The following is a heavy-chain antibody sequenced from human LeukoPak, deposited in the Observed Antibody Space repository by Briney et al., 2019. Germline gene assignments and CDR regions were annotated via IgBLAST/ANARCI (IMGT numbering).Heavy chain of an antibody. CDR3: ARETEMANLDY. V-gene: IGHV3-7*04. CDR1: GFTFSTFA. CDR2: IKQDGSEK. Sequence: GGSLRLSCAASGFTFSTFAMNWVRQAPGKGLEWVANIKQDGSEKYYVDSVKGRFTVSRDNAKKSLYLQMNSLRAEDTAVYYCARETEMANLDYWGQGTLVTVSS. D-gene: IGHD5-24*01. J-gene: IGHJ4*02.